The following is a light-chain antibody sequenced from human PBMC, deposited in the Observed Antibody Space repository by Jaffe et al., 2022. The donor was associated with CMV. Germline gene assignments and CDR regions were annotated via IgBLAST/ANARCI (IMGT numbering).Light chain of an antibody. J-gene: IGLJ3*02. Sequence: QSALTQPPSASGSPGQSVTISCTGTSSDVGGYKYVSWYQQHPGKAPKLMIYEVSKRPSGVPDRFSASKSGNTASLTVSGLQAEDEADYYCSAYAGSNNRVVFGGGTKLTVL. CDR1: SSDVGGYKY. V-gene: IGLV2-8*01. CDR2: EVS. CDR3: SAYAGSNNRVV.